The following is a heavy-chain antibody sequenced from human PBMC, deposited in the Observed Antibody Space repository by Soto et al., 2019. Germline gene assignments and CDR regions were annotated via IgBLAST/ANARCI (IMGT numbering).Heavy chain of an antibody. J-gene: IGHJ6*02. CDR1: GDSIGGFY. D-gene: IGHD2-2*01. V-gene: IGHV4-59*01. CDR3: AREMISTSRNYYYGMGV. Sequence: SETLSLTCTVSGDSIGGFYWSWIRQPPGKGLQWIGNVYYTGTTDYNPSLRSRVTISVDMSKNQFSLKLSSVTAADTAVYYCAREMISTSRNYYYGMGVWGQGTTVTVSS. CDR2: VYYTGTT.